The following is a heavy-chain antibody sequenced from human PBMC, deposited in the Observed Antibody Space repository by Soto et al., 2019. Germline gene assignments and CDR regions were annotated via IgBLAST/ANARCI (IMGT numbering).Heavy chain of an antibody. CDR2: ISYSGNT. CDR1: GFSITSYY. Sequence: PSETLSLTCPVSGFSITSYYWSWIRQSPGKGLEWIGFISYSGNTNYNPSLKSRVIISRDTSRNEFSLRLTSVTAADTAVYYCATSSGPQSPIGDHWGQGTLVTVSS. D-gene: IGHD6-19*01. CDR3: ATSSGPQSPIGDH. V-gene: IGHV4-59*08. J-gene: IGHJ4*02.